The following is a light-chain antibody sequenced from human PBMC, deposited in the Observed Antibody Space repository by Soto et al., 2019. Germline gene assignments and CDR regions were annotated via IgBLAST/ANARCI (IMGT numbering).Light chain of an antibody. CDR1: ETLNSGY. V-gene: IGKV3-20*01. CDR2: GAS. Sequence: EIVLTQSPGTLSLSPGERATLSCRTSETLNSGYLAWYQQKPGQAPRLLIYGASRRATGVPDRFSGSGSGTDFTLTISRLEPEDFAVYYCHQRQSWPRTFGQGTTVDI. CDR3: HQRQSWPRT. J-gene: IGKJ1*01.